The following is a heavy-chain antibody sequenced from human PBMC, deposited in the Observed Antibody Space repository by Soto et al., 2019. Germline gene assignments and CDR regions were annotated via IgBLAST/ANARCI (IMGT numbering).Heavy chain of an antibody. J-gene: IGHJ5*02. V-gene: IGHV4-31*03. CDR1: GAALNRGNYY. Sequence: KASETLSLTCSVSGAALNRGNYYWSWIRQVPGKGLEWIGHIYVTGAVDYNPSLRDRITISQDTSERQFSLNLRLVTAADTAVYYCARLRIATNNYKWFDPWGQGTLVTVSS. CDR2: IYVTGAV. CDR3: ARLRIATNNYKWFDP. D-gene: IGHD2-21*01.